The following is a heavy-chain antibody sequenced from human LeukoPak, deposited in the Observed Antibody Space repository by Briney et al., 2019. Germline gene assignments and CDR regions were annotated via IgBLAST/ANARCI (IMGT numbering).Heavy chain of an antibody. CDR1: GFSLRTSGVG. Sequence: SGPTLVKPTQTLTLTCTFSGFSLRTSGVGVGWIRQPPGKALEWLALIYWDDDKRYTPSLKNRLTITKDTSKNQVVLTLTNMDPVDTGTYCAHRRLLSVGVTGTHFDFWGQGILVTVTS. J-gene: IGHJ4*02. D-gene: IGHD2-8*02. CDR3: AHRRLLSVGVTGTHFDF. CDR2: IYWDDDK. V-gene: IGHV2-5*02.